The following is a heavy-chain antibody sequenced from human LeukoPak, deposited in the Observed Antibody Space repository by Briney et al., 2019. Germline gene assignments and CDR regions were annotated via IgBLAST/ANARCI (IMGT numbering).Heavy chain of an antibody. CDR1: GGSISSGGYY. V-gene: IGHV4-30-2*01. CDR2: IYHSGST. J-gene: IGHJ6*03. Sequence: SETLSLTCTVSGGSISSGGYYWSWIRQPPGKGLEWIGYIYHSGSTYYNPSLKSRVTISVDRSKNQFSLKLSSVTAADTAVYYCARVSEYYYYYYMDVWGKGTTVTVSS. CDR3: ARVSEYYYYYYMDV.